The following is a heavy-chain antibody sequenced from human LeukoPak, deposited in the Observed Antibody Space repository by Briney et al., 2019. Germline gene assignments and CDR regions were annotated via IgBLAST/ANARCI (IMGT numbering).Heavy chain of an antibody. CDR1: GGSFSGYY. V-gene: IGHV4-34*01. D-gene: IGHD2-2*01. Sequence: SETLSLTCAVYGGSFSGYYWSWIRQPPGKGLEWIGEINHSGSTNYNPSLKSRVTISVDTSKNQFSLKLSSVTAADTAVYYCARQHDIVVVPAAPYYYYYGMDVWGQGTTVTVSS. CDR2: INHSGST. CDR3: ARQHDIVVVPAAPYYYYYGMDV. J-gene: IGHJ6*02.